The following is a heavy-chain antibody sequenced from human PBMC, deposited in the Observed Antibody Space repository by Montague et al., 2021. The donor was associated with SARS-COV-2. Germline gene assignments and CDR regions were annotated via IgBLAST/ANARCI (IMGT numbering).Heavy chain of an antibody. CDR2: INDRGVTNY. J-gene: IGHJ4*02. D-gene: IGHD4-11*01. CDR1: GDSFSGFF. CDR3: ARWDPQTLTVISLRGKSANDY. V-gene: IGHV4-34*01. Sequence: SETLSLTCAVYGDSFSGFFWSWIRQPPGKGLEWIAEINDRGVTNYNYNPSLGSRVTISADTSKNQFSLKLRSVNAADTAVYYCARWDPQTLTVISLRGKSANDYWGQGTLVTVSS.